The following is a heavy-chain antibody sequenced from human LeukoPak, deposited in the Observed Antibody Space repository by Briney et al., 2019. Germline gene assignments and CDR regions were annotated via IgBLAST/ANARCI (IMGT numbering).Heavy chain of an antibody. Sequence: TSETLSLTCTASGDSLSIGDYRWSWIRQSPGKGLEWIGYIYYIGTAYCNPSLRSRLTLSADTSKNQFSLRLTSVTVADSAVYFCARARGDSPRIYYYMDVWGKGTAVTVSS. CDR1: GDSLSIGDYR. CDR3: ARARGDSPRIYYYMDV. J-gene: IGHJ6*03. V-gene: IGHV4-30-4*01. D-gene: IGHD3-10*01. CDR2: IYYIGTA.